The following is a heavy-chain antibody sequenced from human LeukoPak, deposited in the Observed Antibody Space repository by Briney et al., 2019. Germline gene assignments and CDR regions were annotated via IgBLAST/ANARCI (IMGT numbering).Heavy chain of an antibody. D-gene: IGHD2-15*01. Sequence: GASVKVSCKASGYTFTGYYMHWVRQAPGQGLEWMGRINPNSGGTNYAQKFQGRVTMTRDTSISTAYMELSRLRSDDTAVYYCARDRYLYCSGGSCYWFDYWGREPWSPSPQ. V-gene: IGHV1-2*06. CDR2: INPNSGGT. CDR1: GYTFTGYY. CDR3: ARDRYLYCSGGSCYWFDY. J-gene: IGHJ4*02.